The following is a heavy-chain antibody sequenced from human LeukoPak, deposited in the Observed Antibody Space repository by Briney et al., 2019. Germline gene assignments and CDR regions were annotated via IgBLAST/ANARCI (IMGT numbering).Heavy chain of an antibody. CDR2: ISASGGST. V-gene: IGHV3-23*01. CDR1: GFTFSSYG. J-gene: IGHJ4*02. CDR3: AKNMVRGVIMSSSFDY. D-gene: IGHD3-10*01. Sequence: GGSLRLSCAASGFTFSSYGLSWVRQVPGKGLEWVSAISASGGSTYYADSVKGRFTISRDNSKNPLYLQMNSLRAEDTAVYYCAKNMVRGVIMSSSFDYWGQGTLVTVSS.